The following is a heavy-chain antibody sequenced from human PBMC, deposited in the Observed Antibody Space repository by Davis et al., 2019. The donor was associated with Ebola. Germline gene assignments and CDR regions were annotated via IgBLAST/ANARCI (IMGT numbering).Heavy chain of an antibody. D-gene: IGHD6-19*01. V-gene: IGHV5-51*01. CDR1: GYSFTSYW. J-gene: IGHJ4*02. Sequence: GGSLRLSCKGSGYSFTSYWIGWVRQMPGKGLEWMGIIYPGDSDTRYSPSFQGQVTISADKSISTAYLQWSSLKASDTAMYYCARHEGAVAGRVDYWGQGTLVTVSS. CDR3: ARHEGAVAGRVDY. CDR2: IYPGDSDT.